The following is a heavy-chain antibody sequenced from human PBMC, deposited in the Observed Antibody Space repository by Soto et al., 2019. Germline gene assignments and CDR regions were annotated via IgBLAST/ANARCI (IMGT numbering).Heavy chain of an antibody. CDR1: GGTFSSYA. V-gene: IGHV1-69*01. CDR2: IIPIFGTA. CDR3: ARGYYYDSSGYYYGEFDY. J-gene: IGHJ4*02. Sequence: QVQLVQSGAEVKKPGSSVKVSCKASGGTFSSYAISWVRQAPGQGLEWMGGIIPIFGTANYAQKFQGRVTITADESMSTAYMELSSLRSEDTAVYYCARGYYYDSSGYYYGEFDYWGQGTLVTVSS. D-gene: IGHD3-22*01.